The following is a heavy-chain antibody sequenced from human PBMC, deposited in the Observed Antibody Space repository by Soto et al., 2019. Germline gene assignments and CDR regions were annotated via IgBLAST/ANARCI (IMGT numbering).Heavy chain of an antibody. Sequence: QVQLVQSGAEVKKPGASVKVSCKASGYSFTSHYMHWVRQAPGQGLEWMGTINPGGTTTSYPQKFQGRVTMTRDTSTSTGYMEPSSLTSEDTAVYYCDRDQSWQELVWWFDPWGQGTLVTVSS. CDR1: GYSFTSHY. CDR2: INPGGTTT. V-gene: IGHV1-46*03. CDR3: DRDQSWQELVWWFDP. D-gene: IGHD6-13*01. J-gene: IGHJ5*02.